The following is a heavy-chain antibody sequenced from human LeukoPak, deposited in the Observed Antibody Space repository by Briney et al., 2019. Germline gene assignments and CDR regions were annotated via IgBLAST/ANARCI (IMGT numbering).Heavy chain of an antibody. V-gene: IGHV4-59*01. CDR3: ARGIDDFWSGYSYFDY. J-gene: IGHJ4*02. Sequence: SETPSLTCTVSGGSISSYYWSWLRQPPGKGLEWIGYIYYSGSTNYNPSLKSRVTISVDTSKNQFSLKLSSVTAADTAVYYCARGIDDFWSGYSYFDYWGQGTLVTVSS. D-gene: IGHD3-3*01. CDR2: IYYSGST. CDR1: GGSISSYY.